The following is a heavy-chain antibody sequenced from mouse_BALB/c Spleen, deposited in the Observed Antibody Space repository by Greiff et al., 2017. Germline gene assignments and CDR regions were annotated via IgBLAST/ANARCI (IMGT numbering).Heavy chain of an antibody. CDR1: GFTFSSFG. J-gene: IGHJ3*01. CDR3: ARSDGSSYDWFAD. Sequence: VQLKESGGGLVQPGGSRKLSCAASGFTFSSFGMHWVRQAPEKGLEWVAYISSGSSTIYYADTVKGRFTISRDNPKNTLFLQMTSLRSEDTAMYYCARSDGSSYDWFADWGQGTLVTVSA. V-gene: IGHV5-17*02. CDR2: ISSGSSTI. D-gene: IGHD1-1*01.